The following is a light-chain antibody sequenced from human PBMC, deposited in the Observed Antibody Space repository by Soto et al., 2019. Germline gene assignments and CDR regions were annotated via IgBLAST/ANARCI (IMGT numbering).Light chain of an antibody. CDR1: QTISSW. CDR3: QQYNTYRA. CDR2: KAS. V-gene: IGKV1-5*03. J-gene: IGKJ1*01. Sequence: QFAQPPSTLLASLGGRFPPTCRASQTISSWVAWHQQKPGKATNLLIYKASTLESGVPSRFSGSGAGAEFTLTVSSLQPDDFATYYYQQYNTYRAFGQGTKVDIK.